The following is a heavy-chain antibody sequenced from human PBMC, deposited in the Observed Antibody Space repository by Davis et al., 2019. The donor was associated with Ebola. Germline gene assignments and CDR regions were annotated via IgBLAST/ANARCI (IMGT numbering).Heavy chain of an antibody. CDR1: GFTFSTYT. CDR3: AGGESGWDASDI. V-gene: IGHV3-21*01. D-gene: IGHD6-19*01. Sequence: LSLTCAASGFTFSTYTMTWVRQAPGKGLEWVSSISISSAFIYYADSVKGRFTVSSDNAKNSLSLQMNSLRAEDTAVYYCAGGESGWDASDIWGRGTMVTVSS. J-gene: IGHJ3*02. CDR2: ISISSAFI.